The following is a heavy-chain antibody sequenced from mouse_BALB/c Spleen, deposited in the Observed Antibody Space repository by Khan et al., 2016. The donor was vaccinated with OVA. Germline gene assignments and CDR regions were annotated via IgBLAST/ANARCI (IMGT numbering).Heavy chain of an antibody. CDR1: GYSITSGYA. V-gene: IGHV3-2*02. J-gene: IGHJ2*01. Sequence: EVELVESGPGLVKPSQSLSLTCTVTGYSITSGYAWNWIRQFPGNKLEWMGYISYSGVTSSTPSLKSRISITRDTSKNQFFLQLNSVTTEDTATYYCARGNYCGYYLDYWGQGTTLTVSS. CDR3: ARGNYCGYYLDY. CDR2: ISYSGVT. D-gene: IGHD1-1*01.